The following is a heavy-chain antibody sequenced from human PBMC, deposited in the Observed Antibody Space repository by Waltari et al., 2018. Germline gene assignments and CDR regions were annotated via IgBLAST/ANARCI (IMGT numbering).Heavy chain of an antibody. CDR2: INQYGSEK. CDR1: GFTFSYYW. D-gene: IGHD1-26*01. Sequence: EVQLVESVGGVVQPGGSLRLSGVASGFTFSYYWLSWVRQAPGKGVEWVANINQYGSEKDYVDSVKGRFTISRDNAKNSLYLQMNSLRVEDTAVYYCARFGRGRYFDYWGQGTLGTVSS. CDR3: ARFGRGRYFDY. V-gene: IGHV3-7*01. J-gene: IGHJ4*02.